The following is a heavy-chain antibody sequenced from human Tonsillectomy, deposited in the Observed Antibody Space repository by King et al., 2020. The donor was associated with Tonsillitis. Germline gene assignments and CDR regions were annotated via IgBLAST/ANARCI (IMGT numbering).Heavy chain of an antibody. CDR1: GYTFTSYG. Sequence: QLVQSGAEVKKPGASVKVSCKASGYTFTSYGISWVRQAPGQGLEWMGWISAYNGNTNYAQKLQGRVTMTTDTSTSTAYMELRSLRSDDTAVYYCAREGWYDLWSGPDYGMDVWGQGTTVTVSS. CDR3: AREGWYDLWSGPDYGMDV. CDR2: ISAYNGNT. D-gene: IGHD3-3*01. V-gene: IGHV1-18*04. J-gene: IGHJ6*02.